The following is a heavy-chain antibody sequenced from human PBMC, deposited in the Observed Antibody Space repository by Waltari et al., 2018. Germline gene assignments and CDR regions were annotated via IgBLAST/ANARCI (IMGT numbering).Heavy chain of an antibody. Sequence: EVQLLESGGGLVQPGGSLRLSCAASGFTFSSYAMSWVRQAPGKGLEWVSVIYSGGSTYYADSVKGRFTISRDNSKNTLYLQMNSLRAEDTAMYYCVRDRGGLTHFDWFLSVWGQGKMVLVSS. D-gene: IGHD3-9*01. CDR3: VRDRGGLTHFDWFLSV. J-gene: IGHJ3*01. CDR2: IYSGGST. CDR1: GFTFSSYA. V-gene: IGHV3-23*03.